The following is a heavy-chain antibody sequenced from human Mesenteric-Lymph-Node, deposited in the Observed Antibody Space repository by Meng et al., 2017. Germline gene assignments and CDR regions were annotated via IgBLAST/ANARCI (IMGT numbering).Heavy chain of an antibody. CDR1: GYTFTSYD. V-gene: IGHV1-8*02. CDR3: ARVAYSSGWYYYHAMDV. J-gene: IGHJ6*02. Sequence: ASVKVSCKASGYTFTSYDINWVRQATGQGLEWMGWMNPNSGNTGYAQKFQGRVTMTRNTSISTAYMELSSLRSEDTAVYYCARVAYSSGWYYYHAMDVWGQGTTVTVSS. D-gene: IGHD6-19*01. CDR2: MNPNSGNT.